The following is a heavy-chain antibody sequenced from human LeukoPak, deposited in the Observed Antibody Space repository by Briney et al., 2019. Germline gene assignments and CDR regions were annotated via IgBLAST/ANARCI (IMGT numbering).Heavy chain of an antibody. CDR1: GGSISSGSYY. J-gene: IGHJ5*02. V-gene: IGHV4-61*02. CDR3: ARKGSLWFDP. CDR2: IYTSGST. D-gene: IGHD2-15*01. Sequence: SETLSLTCTVSGGSISSGSYYWSWIRQPAGKGLEWIGRIYTSGSTNYNPSLKSRVTISVDTSKNQFSLKLSSVTAADTAVYYCARKGSLWFDPWGQGTLVTVSS.